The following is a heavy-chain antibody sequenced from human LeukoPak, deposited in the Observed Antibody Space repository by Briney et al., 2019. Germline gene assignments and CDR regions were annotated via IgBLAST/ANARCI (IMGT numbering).Heavy chain of an antibody. D-gene: IGHD3-22*01. CDR3: ARDLRDSSGHLPGH. CDR1: GYTFVGYH. V-gene: IGHV1-2*06. Sequence: GASVKVSCKASGYTFVGYHMHWMRQAPGQGLEWMGRINPNSGGTNYAQKFQGRVTMTRDTSISTAYMELSRLRSDDTAVYYCARDLRDSSGHLPGHWGQGTLVTVSS. CDR2: INPNSGGT. J-gene: IGHJ4*02.